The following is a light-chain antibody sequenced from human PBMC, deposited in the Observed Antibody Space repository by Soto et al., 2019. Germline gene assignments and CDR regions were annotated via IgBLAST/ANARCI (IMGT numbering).Light chain of an antibody. CDR2: EVY. CDR3: ISYIPSTNTHCV. J-gene: IGLJ3*02. V-gene: IGLV2-14*01. CDR1: NTDVGGYDS. Sequence: QSALTQPASVSGSPGQSITISCIVTNTDVGGYDSVSWYQHHPGKAPKMLIFEVYNRPSGISDRFSGSNSGDTASLTISGLQAEDEADYYCISYIPSTNTHCVFGGVTKLTVL.